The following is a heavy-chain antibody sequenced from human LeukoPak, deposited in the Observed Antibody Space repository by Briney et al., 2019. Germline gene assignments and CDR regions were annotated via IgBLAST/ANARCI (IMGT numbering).Heavy chain of an antibody. CDR1: GGTFSSYA. Sequence: RASVKVSCKASGGTFSSYAISWVRQAPGQGLEWMGGIIPIFGTANYAQKFQGRVTITTDESTSTAYMELSSLRSEDTAVYYCAGGAYSGSLDYWGQGALVTVSS. CDR3: AGGAYSGSLDY. V-gene: IGHV1-69*05. J-gene: IGHJ4*02. D-gene: IGHD1-26*01. CDR2: IIPIFGTA.